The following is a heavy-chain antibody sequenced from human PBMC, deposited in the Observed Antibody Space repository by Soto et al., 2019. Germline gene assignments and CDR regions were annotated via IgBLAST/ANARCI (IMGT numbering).Heavy chain of an antibody. J-gene: IGHJ5*02. CDR2: IHHSGST. D-gene: IGHD6-6*01. CDR1: GGYIRSGENF. Sequence: SETLSLTCTVSGGYIRSGENFWNWIRQSPGKGLEWIGYIHHSGSTYYNPSLKSRLTISVDTSKNQISLKLNSVTAADTAVYYCASRRPWFDPWGQGTLVTVSS. CDR3: ASRRPWFDP. V-gene: IGHV4-30-4*01.